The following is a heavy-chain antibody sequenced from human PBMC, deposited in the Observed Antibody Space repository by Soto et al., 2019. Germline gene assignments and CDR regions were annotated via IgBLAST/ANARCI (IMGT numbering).Heavy chain of an antibody. CDR3: AGDMTGYYEDYYYYYMDV. V-gene: IGHV3-53*04. D-gene: IGHD3-9*01. J-gene: IGHJ6*03. CDR2: IYSGGST. Sequence: SLRLSCAASGFTVSSNYMSWVRQAPGKGLEWVSVIYSGGSTYYADSVKGRFTISRHNSKNTLYLQMNSLRAEDTAVYYCAGDMTGYYEDYYYYYMDVWGKGTTVTVSS. CDR1: GFTVSSNY.